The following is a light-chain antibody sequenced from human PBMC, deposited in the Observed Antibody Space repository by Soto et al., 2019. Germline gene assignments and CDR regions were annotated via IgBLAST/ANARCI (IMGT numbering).Light chain of an antibody. J-gene: IGKJ1*01. CDR3: QQYSTYTWT. CDR1: QSISNW. V-gene: IGKV1-5*01. CDR2: DAS. Sequence: DIQMTQSPSTLSASVGDRVTITCRASQSISNWLAWYQQKPGKAPNLLVYDASSLESGVPSRFSSSGSGTEFTLTISSLQPGDFATYYCQQYSTYTWTFGQGTKVDIK.